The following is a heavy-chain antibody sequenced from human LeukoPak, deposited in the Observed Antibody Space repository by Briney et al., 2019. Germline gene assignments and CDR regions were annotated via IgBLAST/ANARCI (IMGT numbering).Heavy chain of an antibody. CDR3: AKRSDYGSGSSYYFDY. CDR2: ISGSGGST. J-gene: IGHJ4*02. V-gene: IGHV3-23*01. CDR1: GFTFSNYA. Sequence: GSLRLSCAASGFTFSNYAMSWVRHAPGKGLEWVSAISGSGGSTYYADSVKGRFTISRDNSKNTLYLQMNSLRAEDTAVYYCAKRSDYGSGSSYYFDYWGQGTLVTVSS. D-gene: IGHD3-10*01.